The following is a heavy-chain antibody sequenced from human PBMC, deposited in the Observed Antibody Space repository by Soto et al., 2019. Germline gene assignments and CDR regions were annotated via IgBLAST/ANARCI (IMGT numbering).Heavy chain of an antibody. CDR2: ISGSGGST. CDR1: GFTFSSYA. J-gene: IGHJ4*02. Sequence: EVQLLESGGGLVQPGGSLRLSCAASGFTFSSYAMSWVRQAPGKGLEWVSAISGSGGSTYYADSVKGRFTISRDNSKNTLYLQMNSLRAEDTAVYYCASMVRGVIGLRYWGQGTLVTVSS. CDR3: ASMVRGVIGLRY. V-gene: IGHV3-23*01. D-gene: IGHD3-10*01.